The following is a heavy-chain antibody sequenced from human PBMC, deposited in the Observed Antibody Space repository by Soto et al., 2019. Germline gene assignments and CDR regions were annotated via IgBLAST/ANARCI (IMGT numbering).Heavy chain of an antibody. Sequence: SETLSLTCTVSCGSISSSSYYWGWIRQPPGKGLEWIGSIYYSGNTYYNPSLKSRVTISVDTSKNQFSLKLSSVTAADTAVYYCARHTPAISISDHWGQGTLVTVSS. CDR3: ARHTPAISISDH. CDR1: CGSISSSSYY. V-gene: IGHV4-39*01. CDR2: IYYSGNT. J-gene: IGHJ4*02. D-gene: IGHD2-15*01.